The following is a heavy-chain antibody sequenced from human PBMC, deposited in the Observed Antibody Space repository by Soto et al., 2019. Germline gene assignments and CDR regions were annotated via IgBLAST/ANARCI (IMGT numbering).Heavy chain of an antibody. Sequence: SVNVSCKASGGTFSSYAISWVRQAPGQGLEWMGGIIPIFGTANYAQKFQGRVTITADESTSTAYMELSSLRSEDTAVYYCARELRDYGDYGSPYNWFDPWGQGTLVTVSS. J-gene: IGHJ5*02. D-gene: IGHD4-17*01. CDR1: GGTFSSYA. V-gene: IGHV1-69*13. CDR3: ARELRDYGDYGSPYNWFDP. CDR2: IIPIFGTA.